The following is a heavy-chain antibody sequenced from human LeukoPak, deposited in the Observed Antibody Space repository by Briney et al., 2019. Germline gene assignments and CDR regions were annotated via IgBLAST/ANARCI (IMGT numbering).Heavy chain of an antibody. CDR3: ASLRIDWLSKPAEFDY. D-gene: IGHD3-9*01. J-gene: IGHJ4*02. CDR2: IQFDGNNK. CDR1: GFTFSSYG. V-gene: IGHV3-30*02. Sequence: SGGSLRLSCAASGFTFSSYGMHWVRQAPGKGLEWVAFIQFDGNNKYYADSVKGRFTISRDNSKNTLYLQMNSLRAEDTAVYYCASLRIDWLSKPAEFDYWGQGTLVTVSS.